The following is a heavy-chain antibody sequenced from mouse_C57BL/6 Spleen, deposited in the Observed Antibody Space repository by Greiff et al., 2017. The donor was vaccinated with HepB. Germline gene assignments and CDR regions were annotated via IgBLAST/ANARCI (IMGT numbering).Heavy chain of an antibody. J-gene: IGHJ3*01. D-gene: IGHD1-1*01. CDR1: GYTFTSYG. V-gene: IGHV1-81*01. Sequence: VQGVESGAELARPGASVKLSCKASGYTFTSYGISWVKQRTGQGLEWIGEIYPRSGNTYYNEKFKGKATLTADKSSSTAYMELRSLTSEDSAVYFCARRITTEGFAYWGQGTLVTVSA. CDR3: ARRITTEGFAY. CDR2: IYPRSGNT.